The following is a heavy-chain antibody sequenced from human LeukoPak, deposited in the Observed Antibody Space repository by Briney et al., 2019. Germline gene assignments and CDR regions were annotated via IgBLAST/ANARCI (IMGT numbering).Heavy chain of an antibody. CDR3: ARSRWLDAFDY. V-gene: IGHV3-48*03. Sequence: GSLRLSCAASGFTVSNYEMNWVRQAPGKGLEWVSFIASDHTTHYADSVKGRYTLSRDNAKNTLYLQMNSLRADDTAVYYCARSRWLDAFDYWGQGTLVTVSS. D-gene: IGHD6-19*01. CDR2: IASDHTT. CDR1: GFTVSNYE. J-gene: IGHJ4*02.